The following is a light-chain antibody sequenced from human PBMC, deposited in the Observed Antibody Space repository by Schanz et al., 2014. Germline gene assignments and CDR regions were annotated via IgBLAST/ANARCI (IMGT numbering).Light chain of an antibody. CDR2: DVS. CDR3: SSYAGSNNWVV. V-gene: IGLV2-11*01. Sequence: QSVLTQPRSVSGSPGQSVTISCTGTSSDVGGYNYVSWYQQHPGKAPKLMIYDVSNRPSGVPDRFSGSKSGNTASLTVSGLQAEDEADYYCSSYAGSNNWVVFGGGTKLTVL. CDR1: SSDVGGYNY. J-gene: IGLJ2*01.